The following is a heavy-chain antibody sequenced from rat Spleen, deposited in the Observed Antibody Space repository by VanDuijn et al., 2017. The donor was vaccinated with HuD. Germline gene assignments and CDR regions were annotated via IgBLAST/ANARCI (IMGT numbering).Heavy chain of an antibody. Sequence: QVQLKESGPGLVQPSETLSLTCTVSGFSLTSNSVSWVRQPPGKGLEWMGAIWSDGSTNYKSVLKSRLSISRDTSKSQVFLTMNSLQTEDTAMYYCALSGEGYWGQGVMVTVSS. CDR3: ALSGEGY. CDR2: IWSDGST. V-gene: IGHV2-1*01. J-gene: IGHJ2*01. CDR1: GFSLTSNS. D-gene: IGHD1-1*01.